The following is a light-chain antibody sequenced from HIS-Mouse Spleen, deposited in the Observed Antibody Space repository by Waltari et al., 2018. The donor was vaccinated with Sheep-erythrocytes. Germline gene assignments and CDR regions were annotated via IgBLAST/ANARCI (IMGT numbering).Light chain of an antibody. CDR1: SSDVGGYNY. CDR3: CSYAGSYNHV. V-gene: IGLV2-14*03. CDR2: DVS. Sequence: QSALTQPASVSVSPGQSITISCTGTSSDVGGYNYVPWYQQHPGKAPKLMIYDVSNRPSGVSNRFSGSKSGNTASLTISGLQAEDEADYYCCSYAGSYNHVFATGTKVTVL. J-gene: IGLJ1*01.